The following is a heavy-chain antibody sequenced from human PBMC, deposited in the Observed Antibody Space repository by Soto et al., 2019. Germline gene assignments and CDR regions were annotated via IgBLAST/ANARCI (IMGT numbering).Heavy chain of an antibody. J-gene: IGHJ6*02. CDR3: AKRVRVSRGMDA. CDR1: GFTFDDYG. V-gene: IGHV3-30*18. D-gene: IGHD6-6*01. CDR2: ISYDGSNK. Sequence: GGSLRLSCAASGFTFDDYGMHWVRQAPGKGLEWVAVISYDGSNKYYADSVKGRFTISRDNSKNTLYLQMNSLRAEDTAVYYCAKRVRVSRGMDAWGQGTTVTVSS.